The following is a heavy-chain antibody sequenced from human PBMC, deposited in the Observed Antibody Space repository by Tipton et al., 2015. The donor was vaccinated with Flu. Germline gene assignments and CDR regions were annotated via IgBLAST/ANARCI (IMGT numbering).Heavy chain of an antibody. CDR3: AREPSQLATIVLDY. J-gene: IGHJ4*02. CDR1: GDSMTSGSYY. V-gene: IGHV4-61*02. D-gene: IGHD5-24*01. Sequence: TLSLTCIVSGDSMTSGSYYWDWIRQPAGEGLEWIGRIYNGGSTNYNPSLKSRVTISIDTSKNQFSLKLSSVTAADTAIYYCAREPSQLATIVLDYWGQGNMVTVSS. CDR2: IYNGGST.